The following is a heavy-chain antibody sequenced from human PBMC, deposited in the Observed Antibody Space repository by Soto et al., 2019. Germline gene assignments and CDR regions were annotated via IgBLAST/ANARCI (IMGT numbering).Heavy chain of an antibody. Sequence: SETLSLTCTVSGGSMRNYFWTWIRQPPGKGLEWIGYIHYSGTTSFFPSYNPSLRSRVTISEDTSKNQFSLKLLSVTTADTAVYFCAAGEASSRNLAPYYLDFWGQGTRVTVSS. D-gene: IGHD6-13*01. CDR2: IHYSGTT. CDR1: GGSMRNYF. J-gene: IGHJ4*02. CDR3: AAGEASSRNLAPYYLDF. V-gene: IGHV4-59*01.